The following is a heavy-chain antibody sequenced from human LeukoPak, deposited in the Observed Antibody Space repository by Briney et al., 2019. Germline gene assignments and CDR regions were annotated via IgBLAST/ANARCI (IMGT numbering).Heavy chain of an antibody. D-gene: IGHD5-18*01. CDR3: AREKSESWIQLWSNWFDP. V-gene: IGHV3-30*02. CDR2: IRYDGSNK. CDR1: GFTFSSYG. J-gene: IGHJ5*02. Sequence: GGSLRLSCAASGFTFSSYGMHWVRQAPGKGLEWVAFIRYDGSNKYYADSVKGRFTISRDNSKNTLYLQMNSLRAEDTAVYYCAREKSESWIQLWSNWFDPWGQGTLVTVSS.